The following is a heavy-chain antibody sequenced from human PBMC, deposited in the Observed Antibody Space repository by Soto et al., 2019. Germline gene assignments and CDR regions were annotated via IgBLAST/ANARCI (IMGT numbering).Heavy chain of an antibody. V-gene: IGHV3-30*03. CDR2: ISYDGSNK. D-gene: IGHD6-13*01. J-gene: IGHJ6*02. Sequence: SLRLSCAASGFTFSSYGIHWVRQAPGNGLEWVAVISYDGSNKYYADSVKGRFTISRDNSKNTLYLQMNSLRAEDTAVYYCADSSQYYGMDVWGQGTTVTVSS. CDR1: GFTFSSYG. CDR3: ADSSQYYGMDV.